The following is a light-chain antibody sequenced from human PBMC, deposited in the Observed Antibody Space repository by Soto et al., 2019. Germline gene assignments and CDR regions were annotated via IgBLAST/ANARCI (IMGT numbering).Light chain of an antibody. CDR2: GAS. V-gene: IGKV3-20*01. J-gene: IGKJ1*01. Sequence: EIVLTQSPGTLSLSPGERATLSCRASQSVSSSYLAWYQQKPGQAPRLLIYGASSMATGIPDRFSDSGSVTDFTLIISRLEPEDFAVYYCQQYGSSPQKFGQGTKVDIK. CDR3: QQYGSSPQK. CDR1: QSVSSSY.